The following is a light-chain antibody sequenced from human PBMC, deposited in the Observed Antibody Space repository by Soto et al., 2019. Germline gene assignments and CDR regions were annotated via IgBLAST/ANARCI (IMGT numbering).Light chain of an antibody. CDR2: DVS. Sequence: QSALAQPRSVSGSPGQSVTISCTGTSSDVGDYNYVSWYQQHPGKAPKVMICDVSKRPSGVPPRFSGSKSGNTASLTISGLQAEDEADYYCCSYAGRYYVLFGGGTKLTVL. J-gene: IGLJ2*01. CDR3: CSYAGRYYVL. V-gene: IGLV2-11*01. CDR1: SSDVGDYNY.